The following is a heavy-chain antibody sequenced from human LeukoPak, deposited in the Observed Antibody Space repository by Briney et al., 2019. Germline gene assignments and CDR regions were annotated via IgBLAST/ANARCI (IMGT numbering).Heavy chain of an antibody. Sequence: PGGSLRLSCAASGFTFDDYGMSWVRQAPGKGLEWVSGINWDGGSTGYADSVKGRFTISRDNAKNSLYLQMNSLRAEDTALYYCARVVPAAIGGYYYYGMDVWGQGTTVTVSS. CDR2: INWDGGST. J-gene: IGHJ6*02. CDR1: GFTFDDYG. D-gene: IGHD2-2*01. CDR3: ARVVPAAIGGYYYYGMDV. V-gene: IGHV3-20*04.